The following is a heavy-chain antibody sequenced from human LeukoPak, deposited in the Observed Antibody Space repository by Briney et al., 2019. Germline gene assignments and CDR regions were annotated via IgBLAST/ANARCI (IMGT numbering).Heavy chain of an antibody. Sequence: ASVKVSCKASGGTFSSYAISWVRQAPGQGLEWMGRIIPILGIANYAQKFQGRVTITADKSTSTAYMELSSLRSEDTAVYYCARVKVATITGEIDYWGQGTLVTVSS. CDR3: ARVKVATITGEIDY. CDR1: GGTFSSYA. V-gene: IGHV1-69*04. CDR2: IIPILGIA. D-gene: IGHD5-12*01. J-gene: IGHJ4*02.